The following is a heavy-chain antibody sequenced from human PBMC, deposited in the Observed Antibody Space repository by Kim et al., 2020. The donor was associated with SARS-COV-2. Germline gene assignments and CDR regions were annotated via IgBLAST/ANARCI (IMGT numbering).Heavy chain of an antibody. CDR2: INPSGGST. CDR1: GYTFTSYY. CDR3: AVSYGPRVEYYYGMDV. V-gene: IGHV1-46*03. D-gene: IGHD5-18*01. J-gene: IGHJ6*02. Sequence: ASVKVSCKASGYTFTSYYMHWVRQAPGQGLEWMGIINPSGGSTSYAQKFQGRVTMTRDTSTSTVYMELSSLRSEDTAVYYCAVSYGPRVEYYYGMDVWGQGTSVTVSS.